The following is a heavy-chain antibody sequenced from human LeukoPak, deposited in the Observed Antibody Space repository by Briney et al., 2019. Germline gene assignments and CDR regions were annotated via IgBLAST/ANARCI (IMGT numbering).Heavy chain of an antibody. V-gene: IGHV3-66*01. CDR3: ANEELDY. J-gene: IGHJ4*02. CDR1: GFSVSSNY. CDR2: IYSGRST. Sequence: GGSLRLSCTASGFSVSSNYMSWVRQAPGKGLEWVSVIYSGRSTYYADSVKGRVTISRDRSNNTLYLQMNCLRVEDTAVYYCANEELDYWGQGVLVTVSS.